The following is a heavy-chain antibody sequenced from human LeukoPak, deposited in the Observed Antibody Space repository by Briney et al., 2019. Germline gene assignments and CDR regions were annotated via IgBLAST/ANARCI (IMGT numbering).Heavy chain of an antibody. CDR1: GGSISSGSYY. CDR3: ARANTDDFWSGLDY. CDR2: IYTSGST. D-gene: IGHD3-3*01. J-gene: IGHJ4*02. Sequence: PSETLSLTCTVSGGSISSGSYYWSWIRQPAGKGLEWIGRIYTSGSTNYNPSLTSRVTISVDTSKNQFSLKLSSVTAADTAVYYCARANTDDFWSGLDYWGQGTLVTVSS. V-gene: IGHV4-61*02.